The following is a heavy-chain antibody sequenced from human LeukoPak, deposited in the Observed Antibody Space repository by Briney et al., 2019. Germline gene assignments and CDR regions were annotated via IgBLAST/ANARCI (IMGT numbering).Heavy chain of an antibody. CDR2: INPNSGGT. V-gene: IGHV1-2*02. J-gene: IGHJ6*03. Sequence: GASVKVSCKASGYTFTGYYMHWVRQAPGQGLEWMGWINPNSGGTNYAQKFQGRVTMTRDTSISTAYMELSRLRSDDTAVYYCARRREVATIYDYYYMDVWGKGTTVTVSS. D-gene: IGHD5-12*01. CDR3: ARRREVATIYDYYYMDV. CDR1: GYTFTGYY.